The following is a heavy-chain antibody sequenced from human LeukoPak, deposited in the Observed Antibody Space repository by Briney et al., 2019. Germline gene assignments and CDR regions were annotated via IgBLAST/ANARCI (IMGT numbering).Heavy chain of an antibody. CDR3: ARDYHHYGSGTFYYFDY. V-gene: IGHV1-2*02. CDR1: GYTFTGYH. CDR2: INPNSGGT. Sequence: ASVKVSCKASGYTFTGYHMHWVRQAPGQGLEWMGWINPNSGGTNYAQKFQGRVTMTRDTSISTAYMELSRLRSDDTAVYYCARDYHHYGSGTFYYFDYWGQGTLVTVSS. D-gene: IGHD3-10*01. J-gene: IGHJ4*02.